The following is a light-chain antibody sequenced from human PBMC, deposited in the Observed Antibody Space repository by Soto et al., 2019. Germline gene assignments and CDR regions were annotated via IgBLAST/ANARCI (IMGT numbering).Light chain of an antibody. J-gene: IGLJ3*02. V-gene: IGLV2-14*01. CDR3: SSYTSTTTWV. CDR1: SSDVGGYNY. Sequence: QSALTQPASVSGSPGQSITISCTGTSSDVGGYNYVSWYQHHPGKAPKLMIYEVSDRPSGVSNRFSGSKSGNTASLTISGLQAEVEADYYCSSYTSTTTWVFGGGTKLTVL. CDR2: EVS.